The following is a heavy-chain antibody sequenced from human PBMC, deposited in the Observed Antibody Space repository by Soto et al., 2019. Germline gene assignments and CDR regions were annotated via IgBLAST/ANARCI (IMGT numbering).Heavy chain of an antibody. J-gene: IGHJ2*01. V-gene: IGHV4-30-4*01. CDR1: GDSINNNDYY. D-gene: IGHD3-22*01. Sequence: QLHESGPGVVKPSETLSLTCTVSGDSINNNDYYWNWIRQTPGKGLEWIGYVYYSGSTYYIPSLKSRLSMSGDTAQNQFSLELGFVTAADTAIYYCARMSYYYDKWYFDLWGRGTLVTVSS. CDR3: ARMSYYYDKWYFDL. CDR2: VYYSGST.